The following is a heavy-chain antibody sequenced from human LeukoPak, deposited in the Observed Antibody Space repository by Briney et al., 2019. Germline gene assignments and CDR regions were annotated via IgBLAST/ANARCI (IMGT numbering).Heavy chain of an antibody. J-gene: IGHJ4*02. D-gene: IGHD5-24*01. V-gene: IGHV3-30*04. CDR1: GFTFSSYA. CDR3: AQAWRWLQLNY. CDR2: ISYDGSNK. Sequence: GGSLRLSCAASGFTFSSYAMYWVRQAPGKGLERVAVISYDGSNKYYADSVKGRFTISRDNSMNTLYLQMNSLRDEDTAVYYCAQAWRWLQLNYWGQGTLVTVSS.